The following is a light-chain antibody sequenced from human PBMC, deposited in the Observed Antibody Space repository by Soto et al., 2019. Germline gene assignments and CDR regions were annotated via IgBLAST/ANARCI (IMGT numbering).Light chain of an antibody. CDR2: LAS. Sequence: DIQMTQSPSTLSASVGDRVTITCRASQTISSWLAWYQQKPGKAPKLLIYLASNLESGVPSRFSGSASGTEFTLTISSLQPDDFATYYCQQYDSYPRTFGQGTKVDIK. CDR3: QQYDSYPRT. J-gene: IGKJ2*01. CDR1: QTISSW. V-gene: IGKV1-5*03.